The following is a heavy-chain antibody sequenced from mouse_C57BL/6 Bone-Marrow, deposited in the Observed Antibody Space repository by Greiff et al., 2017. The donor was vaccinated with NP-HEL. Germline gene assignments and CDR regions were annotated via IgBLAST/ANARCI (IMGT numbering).Heavy chain of an antibody. CDR2: ISYDGSN. Sequence: EVQLVESGPGLVKPSQSLSLSCSVTGYSITSCSFWNWLRQFRGNKLEWMGYISYDGSNNYNSSLKNRISITHYTSKIQFFLKMNSVTTEDTATYYCAREGDYYGSRAYWGQGTLVTVSA. J-gene: IGHJ3*01. CDR3: AREGDYYGSRAY. CDR1: GYSITSCSF. D-gene: IGHD1-1*01. V-gene: IGHV3-6*01.